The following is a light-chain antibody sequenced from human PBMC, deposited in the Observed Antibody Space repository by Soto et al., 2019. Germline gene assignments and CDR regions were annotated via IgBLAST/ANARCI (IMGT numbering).Light chain of an antibody. Sequence: DIQLTQSPSFLSASVGDRVSITCRASQGITSFLAWYQQIPGKAPKLLIYTASTLQSGVPPRFSGSGSGTEFTLTISALQPEGFGIYYCQQLNSDPLTFGGGTRGAI. J-gene: IGKJ4*01. CDR3: QQLNSDPLT. CDR1: QGITSF. V-gene: IGKV1-9*01. CDR2: TAS.